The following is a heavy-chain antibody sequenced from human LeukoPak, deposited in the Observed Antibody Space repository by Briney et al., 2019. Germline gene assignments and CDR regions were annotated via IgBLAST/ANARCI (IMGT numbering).Heavy chain of an antibody. D-gene: IGHD6-13*01. J-gene: IGHJ4*02. Sequence: PGGSLRLSCAASGFTFSSYAMSWVRQAPGKGLEWVSAISGSGGSTYYADSVKGRFTISRDNSKNTLYLQMNSLRAEDTAVYYCAKDHDEGIVAAGPDLFDYWGQGTLVTVSS. CDR2: ISGSGGST. CDR1: GFTFSSYA. CDR3: AKDHDEGIVAAGPDLFDY. V-gene: IGHV3-23*01.